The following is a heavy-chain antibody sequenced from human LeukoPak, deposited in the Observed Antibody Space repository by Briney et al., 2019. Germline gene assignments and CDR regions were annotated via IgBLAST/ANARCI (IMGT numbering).Heavy chain of an antibody. CDR3: AKALPGGWGSLLYYYYYYMDV. CDR2: ISGSGGST. D-gene: IGHD2-15*01. J-gene: IGHJ6*03. V-gene: IGHV3-23*01. Sequence: GGSLRLSCAASGFTFSSYAMSWVRQAPGKGLEWVSAISGSGGSTYYADSVKGRFTISRDNSKNTLYLQMNSLRAEDTAVYYCAKALPGGWGSLLYYYYYYMDVWGKGTTVTISS. CDR1: GFTFSSYA.